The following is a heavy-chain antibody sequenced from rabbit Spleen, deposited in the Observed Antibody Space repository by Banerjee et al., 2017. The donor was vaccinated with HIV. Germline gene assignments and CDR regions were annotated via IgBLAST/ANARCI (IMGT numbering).Heavy chain of an antibody. Sequence: QSLEESGGDLVKPGASLTLTCKASGIDFSSSYYMCWVRQAPGKGLEWIACIGVGGYSNAYYASWAKGRFTITRSTSLNTVTLQMTSLTAADTATYFCARGDGSSWRFNLWGPGTLVTVS. CDR2: IGVGGYSNA. CDR3: ARGDGSSWRFNL. V-gene: IGHV1S40*01. CDR1: GIDFSSSYY. D-gene: IGHD8-1*01. J-gene: IGHJ4*01.